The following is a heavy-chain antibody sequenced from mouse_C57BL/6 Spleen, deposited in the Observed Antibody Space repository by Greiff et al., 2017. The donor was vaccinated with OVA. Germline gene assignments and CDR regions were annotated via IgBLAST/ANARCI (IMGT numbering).Heavy chain of an antibody. CDR1: GYTFTSYW. J-gene: IGHJ1*03. CDR2: IDPSDSET. V-gene: IGHV1-52*01. CDR3: AQITTVVDHWCFDV. Sequence: QVQLQQPGAELVRPGSSVKLSCKASGYTFTSYWMHWVKQRPIQGLEWIGNIDPSDSETHYNQKFKDKATLPVDKSSSTAYMQLSSLTSEDSAVYDGAQITTVVDHWCFDVWGTGTTLTVSS. D-gene: IGHD1-1*01.